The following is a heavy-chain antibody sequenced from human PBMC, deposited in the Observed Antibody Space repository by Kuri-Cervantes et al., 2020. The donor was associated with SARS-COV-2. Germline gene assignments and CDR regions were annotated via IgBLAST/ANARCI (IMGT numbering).Heavy chain of an antibody. V-gene: IGHV4-34*01. CDR1: GGSFSGYY. CDR3: ARSTSYWYFDL. J-gene: IGHJ2*01. Sequence: GSLRLSCAVYGGSFSGYYWSWIRQPPGKGLEWIGEINHSGSTNYNPSLKSRVTISVDTSKNQFSLKLSSVTAADTAVYYCARSTSYWYFDLWGRGTLVTVSS. D-gene: IGHD2-2*01. CDR2: INHSGST.